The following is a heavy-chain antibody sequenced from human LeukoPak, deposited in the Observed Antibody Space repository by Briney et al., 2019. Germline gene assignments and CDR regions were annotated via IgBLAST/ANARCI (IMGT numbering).Heavy chain of an antibody. CDR3: ARGLEGMDV. Sequence: GGSLRLSCAASGFTFSSYSMNWVRQAPGKGLEWVSCISSSSSTIYYADSLKGRFTISRDNAKNSLYLQMNSLRAEDTAVYYCARGLEGMDVWGQGTTVTVSS. CDR2: ISSSSSTI. V-gene: IGHV3-48*01. J-gene: IGHJ6*02. CDR1: GFTFSSYS.